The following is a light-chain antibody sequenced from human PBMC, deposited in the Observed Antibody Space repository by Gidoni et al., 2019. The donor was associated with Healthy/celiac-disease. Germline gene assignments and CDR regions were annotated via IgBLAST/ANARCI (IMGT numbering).Light chain of an antibody. J-gene: IGKJ2*01. CDR3: QQYNSYPLT. Sequence: DIQTTQSPSTPSASVGDRVTITCRASQSISNGLAWYQQKPGKAPNLLIYKASSLESVVPSRFSGSGSGTEFTLTISSLQPDDFATYYCQQYNSYPLTFGEGTKLEIK. CDR2: KAS. CDR1: QSISNG. V-gene: IGKV1-5*03.